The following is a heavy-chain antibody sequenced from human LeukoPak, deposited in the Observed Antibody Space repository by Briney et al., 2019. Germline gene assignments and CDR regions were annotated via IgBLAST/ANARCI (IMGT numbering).Heavy chain of an antibody. CDR2: ISDSGST. CDR3: ARHGSGWSLDY. Sequence: PSETLSLTCTVSGGSISNNYWSWIRQPPGKGLEWIGDISDSGSTNYNPSLKSRVTISVDTSKNQFSLRLSSVTAADTAVYYCARHGSGWSLDYWGQGTLVTVSS. CDR1: GGSISNNY. J-gene: IGHJ4*02. V-gene: IGHV4-59*08. D-gene: IGHD6-19*01.